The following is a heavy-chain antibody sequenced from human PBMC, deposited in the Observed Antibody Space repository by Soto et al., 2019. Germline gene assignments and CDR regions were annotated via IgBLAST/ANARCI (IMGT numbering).Heavy chain of an antibody. V-gene: IGHV1-2*04. CDR3: ARGPYDYYDISGINAPGVNYGMDV. CDR1: GYTFTRHY. J-gene: IGHJ6*02. Sequence: ASVQVFFKASGYTFTRHYMHWVRLAPGQRLELMGWINPNSGGTNYAQKFQGWVTMTRDTSISTAYMEMSRLRSDDTAVYYCARGPYDYYDISGINAPGVNYGMDVWGQGTTVTVSS. CDR2: INPNSGGT. D-gene: IGHD3-22*01.